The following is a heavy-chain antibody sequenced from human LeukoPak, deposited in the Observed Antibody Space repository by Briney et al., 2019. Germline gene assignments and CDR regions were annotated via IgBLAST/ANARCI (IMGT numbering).Heavy chain of an antibody. V-gene: IGHV1-69*06. D-gene: IGHD6-19*01. CDR3: ARGDSSGWYMPFYFDY. CDR2: IIPIFGTA. CDR1: GGTFSSYA. J-gene: IGHJ4*02. Sequence: SVKVSCKASGGTFSSYAISWVRQAPGQGLEWMGGIIPIFGTANYAQKFQGRVTITADKSTSTAYMELSSLRSEDTAVYYCARGDSSGWYMPFYFDYWGQGTLVTVSS.